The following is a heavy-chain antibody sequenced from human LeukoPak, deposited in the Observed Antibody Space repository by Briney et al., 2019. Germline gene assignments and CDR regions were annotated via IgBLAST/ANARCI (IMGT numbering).Heavy chain of an antibody. J-gene: IGHJ4*02. CDR3: ARTAAYAYAYDY. V-gene: IGHV3-64*01. D-gene: IGHD2-2*01. Sequence: PGGSLRLSCAASGFTFSNHAMHWVRQAPGKGLEYVSAISSNGGSTYYANSVKGRFTISRDDSKNILYLQMGSLRGDDMAIYYCARTAAYAYAYDYWGQGTLVTVSS. CDR2: ISSNGGST. CDR1: GFTFSNHA.